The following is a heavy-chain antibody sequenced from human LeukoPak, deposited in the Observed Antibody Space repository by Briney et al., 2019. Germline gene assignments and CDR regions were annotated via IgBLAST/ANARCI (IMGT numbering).Heavy chain of an antibody. V-gene: IGHV4-59*11. CDR1: GGSISGRS. CDR2: ILASGKT. CDR3: ARGSGWYDP. Sequence: KASETLSLTCAVSGGSISGRSWSWIRQPPGKGLEWIGYILASGKTNYNPSLQSRVTISVDTSKNQFSLRLSSVTAADTAVYFCARGSGWYDPWGQGTLVTVSS. J-gene: IGHJ5*02. D-gene: IGHD3-3*01.